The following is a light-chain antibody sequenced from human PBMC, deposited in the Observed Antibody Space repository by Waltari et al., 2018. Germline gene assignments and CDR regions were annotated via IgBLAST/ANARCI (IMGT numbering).Light chain of an antibody. J-gene: IGKJ2*01. V-gene: IGKV1-5*03. CDR1: QSVGTW. CDR2: MAS. Sequence: DIQMTQSLSTQSASVGDRVTISCRASQSVGTWLAWYQQKPGKAPKLLIYMASSVESGVPSRFSGSGSGTEFTLTISSLQPDDFATYSCQQYSSFSTFGQGTKGDI. CDR3: QQYSSFST.